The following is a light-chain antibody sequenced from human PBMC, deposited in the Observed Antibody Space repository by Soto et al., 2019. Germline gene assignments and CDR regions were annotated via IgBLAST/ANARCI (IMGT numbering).Light chain of an antibody. CDR2: GAS. V-gene: IGKV3-20*01. Sequence: EIVLTQSPGTLSLSPGERATLSCRASQSVSGSYLAWYQQKPGQPPRLLIYGASSRATSIPDRLSGSGSGTDFTLTFSRLEPEDFAVYYCQQYGTSPYTFGQGTKLEIK. J-gene: IGKJ2*01. CDR3: QQYGTSPYT. CDR1: QSVSGSY.